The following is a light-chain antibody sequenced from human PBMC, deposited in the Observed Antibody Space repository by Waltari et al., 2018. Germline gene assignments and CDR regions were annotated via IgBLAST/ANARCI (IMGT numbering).Light chain of an antibody. J-gene: IGKJ1*01. CDR3: QQYNSYL. CDR2: KAS. CDR1: QSISSW. V-gene: IGKV1-5*03. Sequence: DIQMTQSPSTLSASVGDRVTITCRASQSISSWLAWYQQKPGKAPKLLIYKASSLESGVPSRFSGSGSGTEFTLTISSLQPDDFATYYCQQYNSYLFGQGTKVEIK.